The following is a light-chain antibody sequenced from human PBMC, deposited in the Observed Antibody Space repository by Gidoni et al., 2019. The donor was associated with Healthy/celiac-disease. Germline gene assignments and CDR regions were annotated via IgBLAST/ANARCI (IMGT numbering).Light chain of an antibody. CDR3: QQYGSS. V-gene: IGKV3-20*01. CDR1: PSVSSSY. Sequence: ELVLTQSPGTLSLSPGERATLSCRASPSVSSSYLAWYQQKPGQAPRLLIYGASSRATGIPDRFSGSGSGTDFTLTISRLEPEDFAVYYCQQYGSSFGPGTKVDIK. CDR2: GAS. J-gene: IGKJ3*01.